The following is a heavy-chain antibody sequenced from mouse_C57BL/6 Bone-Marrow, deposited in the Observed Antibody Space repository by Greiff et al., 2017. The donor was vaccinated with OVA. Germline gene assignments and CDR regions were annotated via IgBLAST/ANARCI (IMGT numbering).Heavy chain of an antibody. J-gene: IGHJ2*01. CDR2: INPYNGGT. V-gene: IGHV1-19*01. D-gene: IGHD1-1*01. CDR1: GYTFTDYY. Sequence: EVQLQQSGPVLVKPGASVKMSCKASGYTFTDYYMNWVKQSHGKSLEWIGVINPYNGGTSYNQKFKGKATLTVDKSSSTAYMELNSLTSEDSAVYYCARRDTTVLHWGQGTTLTVSS. CDR3: ARRDTTVLH.